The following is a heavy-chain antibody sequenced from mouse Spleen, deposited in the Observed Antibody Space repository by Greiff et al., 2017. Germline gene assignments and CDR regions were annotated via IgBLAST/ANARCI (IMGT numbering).Heavy chain of an antibody. J-gene: IGHJ1*01. Sequence: VQLQQSGPELVKPGASVKISCKASGYSFTGYYMNWVKQSPEKSLEWIGEINPSTGGTTYNQKFKAKATLTVDKSSSTAYMQLKSLTSEDSAVYYCARLTTVVAKGYFDVWGAGTTVTVSS. CDR3: ARLTTVVAKGYFDV. D-gene: IGHD1-1*01. V-gene: IGHV1-42*01. CDR2: INPSTGGT. CDR1: GYSFTGYY.